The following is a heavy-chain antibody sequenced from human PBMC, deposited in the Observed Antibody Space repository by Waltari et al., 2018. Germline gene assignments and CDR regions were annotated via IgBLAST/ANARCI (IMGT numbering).Heavy chain of an antibody. CDR1: GFTVSSNY. V-gene: IGHV3-66*02. CDR2: IYSGGRT. D-gene: IGHD2-15*01. Sequence: EVQLVESGGGLVQPGGSLRLSCAASGFTVSSNYMSWVRQAPGRGLEWVSVIYSGGRTYYADSVKGRFTISRDNSKNTLYLQMNSLRAEDTAVYYCASPCSGGSCYSNAGFFDYWGQGTLVTVSS. J-gene: IGHJ4*02. CDR3: ASPCSGGSCYSNAGFFDY.